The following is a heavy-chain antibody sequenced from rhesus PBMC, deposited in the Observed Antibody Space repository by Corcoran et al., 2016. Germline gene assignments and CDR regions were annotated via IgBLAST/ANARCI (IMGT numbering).Heavy chain of an antibody. CDR2: MGSGGSI. CDR3: AKTEREAFDF. J-gene: IGHJ3*01. D-gene: IGHD1-44*02. V-gene: IGHV3S43*01. Sequence: EVQLVESGGGLVQPGGSLRLSCAAPGFTSGNSDLIWIRTAPGNGLEWVSYMGSGGSIYYAEYVKGRFTISRDNAKNTLYLQMSRLRVEDTAVYYCAKTEREAFDFWGQGLRVTVSS. CDR1: GFTSGNSD.